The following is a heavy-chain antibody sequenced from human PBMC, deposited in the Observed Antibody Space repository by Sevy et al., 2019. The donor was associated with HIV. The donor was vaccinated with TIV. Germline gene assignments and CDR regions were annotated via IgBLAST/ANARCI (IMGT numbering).Heavy chain of an antibody. CDR3: ARDWGTPPTAILYYFDF. CDR1: TFTFGHYA. J-gene: IGHJ4*02. D-gene: IGHD3-16*01. Sequence: GGYLRLSCAASTFTFGHYAMHWVRQAPGKGLQWVAGISYEGSNEYYTDSVKDRFTISRDNSKNTLNLEMNNLRVEDTALYYCARDWGTPPTAILYYFDFWGQGIPVTVSS. CDR2: ISYEGSNE. V-gene: IGHV3-30*04.